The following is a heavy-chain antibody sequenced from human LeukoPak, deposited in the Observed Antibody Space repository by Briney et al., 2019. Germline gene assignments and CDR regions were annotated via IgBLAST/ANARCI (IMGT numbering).Heavy chain of an antibody. CDR1: GFTFDDYA. CDR2: ISWDGGST. D-gene: IGHD3-9*01. Sequence: GGSLRLSCAASGFTFDDYAMHWVRQAPGKGLEWVSLISWDGGSTYYADSVKGRFTIPRDNSKNSLYLQMNSLRAEDTALYYCAKATVLRYFDWLLQHWGQGTLVTVSS. J-gene: IGHJ1*01. V-gene: IGHV3-43D*03. CDR3: AKATVLRYFDWLLQH.